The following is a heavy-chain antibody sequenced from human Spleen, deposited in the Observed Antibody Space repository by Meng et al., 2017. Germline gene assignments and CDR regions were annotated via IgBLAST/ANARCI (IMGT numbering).Heavy chain of an antibody. J-gene: IGHJ4*02. CDR3: ARGYYDILTGYYPLDY. CDR1: GYSISSGYY. Sequence: ESLKISCTVSGYSISSGYYWGWIRQPPGKGLEWIGSIYHSGSTYYNPSLKSRVTISVDTSKNQFSLKLSSVTAADTAAYYCARGYYDILTGYYPLDYWGQGTLVTVSS. V-gene: IGHV4-38-2*02. D-gene: IGHD3-9*01. CDR2: IYHSGST.